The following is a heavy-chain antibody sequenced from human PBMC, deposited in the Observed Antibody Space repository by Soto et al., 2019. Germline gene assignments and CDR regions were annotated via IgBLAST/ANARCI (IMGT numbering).Heavy chain of an antibody. CDR3: AGGPRYWSFAL. V-gene: IGHV4-34*01. CDR1: GGSSRAYH. Sequence: PSETLSLTCSVYGGSSRAYHWSWIRQSPGEGLEWIGESSYSGSLNYNPSLKRRVAVSLDTSTDHFSLTMPSVTAADTGVYFCAGGPRYWSFALWGRGTLVTVSS. CDR2: SSYSGSL. J-gene: IGHJ2*01. D-gene: IGHD1-20*01.